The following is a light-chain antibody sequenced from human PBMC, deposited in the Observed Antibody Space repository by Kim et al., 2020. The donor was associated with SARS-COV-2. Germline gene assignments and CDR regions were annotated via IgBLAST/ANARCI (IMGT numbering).Light chain of an antibody. V-gene: IGKV1-8*01. J-gene: IGKJ2*01. CDR2: AAS. Sequence: ASTGDRGTIPCRASQGIRSYLAWEQQKTGKAPKLLIYAASTLQSGVPSRFSGSGSGTDFTLTISCLQSEDFATYYCQQYYSYPPYTFGQGTKLEI. CDR1: QGIRSY. CDR3: QQYYSYPPYT.